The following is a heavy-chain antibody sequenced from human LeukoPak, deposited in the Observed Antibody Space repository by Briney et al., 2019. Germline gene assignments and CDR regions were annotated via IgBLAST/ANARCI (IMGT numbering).Heavy chain of an antibody. D-gene: IGHD6-19*01. Sequence: PGGSLRLSCAASGFTFSDYYMSWIRQAPGKGLEWVSYISSSGSTIYYADSVKGRFTISRDNAKNSLYLQMNSLRAEDTAVYYCASHYSSGWYQYWYFDLWGRGTLVTVSS. CDR3: ASHYSSGWYQYWYFDL. V-gene: IGHV3-11*01. CDR2: ISSSGSTI. J-gene: IGHJ2*01. CDR1: GFTFSDYY.